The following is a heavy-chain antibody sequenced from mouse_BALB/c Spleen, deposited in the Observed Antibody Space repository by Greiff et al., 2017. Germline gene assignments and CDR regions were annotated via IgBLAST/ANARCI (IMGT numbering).Heavy chain of an antibody. CDR1: GFSLTSYG. CDR3: ARAGGPFAY. Sequence: QVQLKESGPGLVAPSQSLSITCTVSGFSLTSYGVHWVRQPPGKGLEWLGVIWAGGSTNYNSALMSRLSISKDNSKSQVFLKMNSLQTDDTAMYYCARAGGPFAYWGQGTLVTVSA. CDR2: IWAGGST. V-gene: IGHV2-9*02. J-gene: IGHJ3*01.